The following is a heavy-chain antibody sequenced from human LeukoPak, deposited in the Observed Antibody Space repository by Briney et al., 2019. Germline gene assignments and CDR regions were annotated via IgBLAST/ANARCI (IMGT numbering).Heavy chain of an antibody. CDR2: ISSSSSYI. J-gene: IGHJ4*02. CDR1: GFTFSSYS. CDR3: ARDQDDYVWGSYRSRSVSWFDY. D-gene: IGHD3-16*02. Sequence: PGGSLRLSCAASGFTFSSYSMNWVRQAPGKGLEWVSSISSSSSYIYYADSVKGRFTISRDNAKNSLYLQMNSLRAEDTAVYYCARDQDDYVWGSYRSRSVSWFDYWGQGTLVAVSS. V-gene: IGHV3-21*01.